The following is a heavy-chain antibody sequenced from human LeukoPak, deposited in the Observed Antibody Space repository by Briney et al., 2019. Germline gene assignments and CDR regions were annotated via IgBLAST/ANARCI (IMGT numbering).Heavy chain of an antibody. D-gene: IGHD2-15*01. CDR1: GGSISSYY. Sequence: SETLSLTCTVSGGSISSYYWSWIRQPPGKGLEWIGYIYYSGSTNYNPSLKSRVTISVDTSKNQFSLKLSSVTAADTAVYYCARVYDCSGGSCYYYYYGMDVWGQGTTVTVSS. CDR2: IYYSGST. V-gene: IGHV4-59*12. CDR3: ARVYDCSGGSCYYYYYGMDV. J-gene: IGHJ6*02.